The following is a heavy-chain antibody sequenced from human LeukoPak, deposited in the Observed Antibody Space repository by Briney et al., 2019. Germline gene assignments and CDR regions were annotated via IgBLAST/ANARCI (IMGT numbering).Heavy chain of an antibody. CDR3: ARGGHSSVILVASDWFDP. J-gene: IGHJ5*02. CDR1: GFTFSSYR. V-gene: IGHV3-21*01. D-gene: IGHD3-22*01. Sequence: GGSLRLSCAASGFTFSSYRMSWVRQAPGKGLQWVSSISTRDTYPDYADSVKGRFTISRDNAKNTLYLQMNSLRVEDTAVYYCARGGHSSVILVASDWFDPWGQGTLVTVSS. CDR2: ISTRDTYP.